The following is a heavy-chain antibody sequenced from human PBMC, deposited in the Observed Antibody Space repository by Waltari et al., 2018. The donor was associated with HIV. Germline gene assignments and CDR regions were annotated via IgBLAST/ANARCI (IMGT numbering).Heavy chain of an antibody. J-gene: IGHJ4*02. CDR1: GGSFSGYY. CDR3: AREGEGLRRRPFDY. CDR2: INHSGST. D-gene: IGHD2-21*01. Sequence: QVQLQQWGAGRLKPSETLSLTCAVYGGSFSGYYWSWIRQPPGKGLEWIGEINHSGSTNYNPSLKSRVTISVDTSKNQFSLKLSSVTAADTAVYYCAREGEGLRRRPFDYWGQGTLVTVSS. V-gene: IGHV4-34*01.